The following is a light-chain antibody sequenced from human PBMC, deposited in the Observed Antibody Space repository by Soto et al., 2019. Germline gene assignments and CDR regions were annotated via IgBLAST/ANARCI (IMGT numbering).Light chain of an antibody. J-gene: IGLJ1*01. CDR2: EVS. CDR1: SSDVGGYNY. V-gene: IGLV2-8*01. CDR3: LSYADTAYV. Sequence: VLTQPPSASGSPGQSVTISCAGTSSDVGGYNYVSWYQQYPGKVPKLMIYEVSERPSGVPDRFSGSKSGNTAFLTVSGLQAEDEADYYCLSYADTAYVFGTGTKVTVL.